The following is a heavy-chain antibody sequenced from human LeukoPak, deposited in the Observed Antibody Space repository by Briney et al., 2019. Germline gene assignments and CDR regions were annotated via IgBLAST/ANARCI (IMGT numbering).Heavy chain of an antibody. Sequence: GRSLRLSCAASGFTFSSYGMHWVRQAPGKGLEWVAVISYDGSNKYYADSVKGRFTISRDNSKNTLYPQMNSLRAEDTAVYYCAKDVSSSWYNPGYWGQGTLVTVSA. CDR2: ISYDGSNK. CDR1: GFTFSSYG. CDR3: AKDVSSSWYNPGY. J-gene: IGHJ4*02. V-gene: IGHV3-30*18. D-gene: IGHD6-13*01.